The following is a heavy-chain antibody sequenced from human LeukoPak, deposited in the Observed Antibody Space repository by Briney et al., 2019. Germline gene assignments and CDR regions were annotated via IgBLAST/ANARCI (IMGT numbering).Heavy chain of an antibody. CDR3: ARNWFDP. J-gene: IGHJ5*02. Sequence: GGSLRLSCAASGFTFGNSWVHWVSQAPGKGLEWVSVIYSGGSTYYADSVKGRFTISRDKSKNTVYLQMNSLRFEDTAMYYCARNWFDPWGQGTLVTVSS. V-gene: IGHV3-53*05. CDR2: IYSGGST. CDR1: GFTFGNSW.